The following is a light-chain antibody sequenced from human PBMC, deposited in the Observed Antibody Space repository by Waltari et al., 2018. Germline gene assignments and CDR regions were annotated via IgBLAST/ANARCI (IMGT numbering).Light chain of an antibody. CDR2: SDS. Sequence: QSVLAQSPSATGTPGQRVTISSSGSRSHIATNHVNWFQQRLPGTAPKLLIYSDSQRPSGVPDRFSGSKSGTSASLAISGLQSEDEGDYYCATWDDTLNGLYVFGSGTKVTVL. V-gene: IGLV1-44*01. CDR1: RSHIATNH. CDR3: ATWDDTLNGLYV. J-gene: IGLJ1*01.